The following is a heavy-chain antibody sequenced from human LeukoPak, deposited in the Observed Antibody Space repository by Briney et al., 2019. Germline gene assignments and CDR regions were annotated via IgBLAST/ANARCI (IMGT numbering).Heavy chain of an antibody. J-gene: IGHJ4*02. CDR3: TRAGQWTYGFQDH. D-gene: IGHD3-10*01. CDR2: SYSGGST. CDR1: GFIFSTYY. Sequence: AGGSLRLSCAASGFIFSTYYMSWVRQAPGKGLEWVSISYSGGSTYYADSVKGRFTISRDSSKDTLHLQINSLRAEDTAVYYCTRAGQWTYGFQDHWGQGTLVTVSS. V-gene: IGHV3-66*01.